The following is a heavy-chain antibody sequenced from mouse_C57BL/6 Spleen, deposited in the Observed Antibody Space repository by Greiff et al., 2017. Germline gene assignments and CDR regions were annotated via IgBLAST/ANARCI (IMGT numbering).Heavy chain of an antibody. Sequence: QVQLQQPGAELVKPGASVKVSCKASGYTFTSYWMHWVKQRPGQGLEWSGRIHPSDSDTNYNQKFKGKATLTVDKSSSTAYMQLSSLTSEDTAVYYCATAYGYDGAWFAYWGQGTLVTVSA. CDR3: ATAYGYDGAWFAY. CDR2: IHPSDSDT. V-gene: IGHV1-74*01. CDR1: GYTFTSYW. D-gene: IGHD2-2*01. J-gene: IGHJ3*01.